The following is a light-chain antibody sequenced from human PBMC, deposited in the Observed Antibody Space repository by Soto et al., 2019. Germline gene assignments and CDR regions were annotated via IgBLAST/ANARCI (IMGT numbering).Light chain of an antibody. V-gene: IGKV1D-16*01. CDR1: QDINSY. Sequence: DVQITQSPSSLSASVGDRVTITCRASQDINSYLACYPQKPGNAPKSLIYSASSLQTGVPSRFNGSESGTDFTLTINNLQPEDSATYYCQQYNTYPLTFGGGTKVEIK. J-gene: IGKJ4*01. CDR3: QQYNTYPLT. CDR2: SAS.